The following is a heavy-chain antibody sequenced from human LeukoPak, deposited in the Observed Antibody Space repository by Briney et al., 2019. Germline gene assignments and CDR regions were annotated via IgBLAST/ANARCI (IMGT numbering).Heavy chain of an antibody. D-gene: IGHD2-15*01. CDR3: ARVAVVAATTPDAFDI. V-gene: IGHV4-38-2*02. CDR1: GYSISSGYY. Sequence: PSETLSLTCTVSGYSISSGYYWGWIRQPPGKGLEWIGSIYHSGSTYYNPSLKSRVTISVDTSKNQFSLKLSSVTAADTAVYYCARVAVVAATTPDAFDIWGQGTMVIVSS. CDR2: IYHSGST. J-gene: IGHJ3*02.